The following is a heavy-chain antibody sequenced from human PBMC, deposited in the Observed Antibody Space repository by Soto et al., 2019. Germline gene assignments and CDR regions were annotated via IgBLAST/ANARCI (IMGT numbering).Heavy chain of an antibody. V-gene: IGHV1-69*12. CDR3: ARVPNSSSPYESYYYYGMDV. J-gene: IGHJ6*02. D-gene: IGHD6-6*01. CDR1: GGTFSSYA. CDR2: IIPIFGTA. Sequence: QVQLVQSGAEVKKPGSSVKVSCKASGGTFSSYAISWVRQAPGQGLEWMGGIIPIFGTANYAQKFQGRLTITADESTSTAYMELSSLRSEDTAVYYCARVPNSSSPYESYYYYGMDVWVQGTTVTVS.